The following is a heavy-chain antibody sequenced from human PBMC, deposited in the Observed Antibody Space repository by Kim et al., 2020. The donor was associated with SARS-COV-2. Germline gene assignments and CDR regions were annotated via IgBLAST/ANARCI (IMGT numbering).Heavy chain of an antibody. Sequence: GGSLRLSCAASGFTFSSYAMSWVRQAPGKGLEWVSAISGSGGSTYYADSVKGRFTISRDNSKNTLYLQMNSLRAEDTAVYYCAKSGVVVAATPLWFYPWGQGTLVTVSS. CDR2: ISGSGGST. J-gene: IGHJ5*02. CDR3: AKSGVVVAATPLWFYP. CDR1: GFTFSSYA. V-gene: IGHV3-23*01. D-gene: IGHD2-15*01.